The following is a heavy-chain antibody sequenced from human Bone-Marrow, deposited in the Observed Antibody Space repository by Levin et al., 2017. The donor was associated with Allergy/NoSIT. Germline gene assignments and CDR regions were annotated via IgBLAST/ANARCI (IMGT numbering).Heavy chain of an antibody. CDR3: VRDVGDTAMIFFDY. Sequence: ASVKVSCKTSGYTFTSYGVSWMRQAPGQGLEWMGWISAYNGNTNYAQNLQDRVTLTTDTSTSTAYMEVRSLRSDDTAVYYCVRDVGDTAMIFFDYWGQGSLVIVSS. D-gene: IGHD5-18*01. J-gene: IGHJ4*02. V-gene: IGHV1-18*01. CDR2: ISAYNGNT. CDR1: GYTFTSYG.